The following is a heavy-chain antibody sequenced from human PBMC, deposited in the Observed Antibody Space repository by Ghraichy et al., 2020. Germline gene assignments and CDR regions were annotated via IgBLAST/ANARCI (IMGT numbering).Heavy chain of an antibody. CDR2: INSVETST. CDR1: GFTFSSYW. V-gene: IGHV3-74*01. Sequence: GGSLRLSCAASGFTFSSYWMHWVRQAPGKGLVWVSRINSVETSTTHADSVEGRFTISSDNPKNTLYLQMNSRRAEDTAVYYGARGYFFGMDVWGRGTTVTVSS. CDR3: ARGYFFGMDV. J-gene: IGHJ6*02.